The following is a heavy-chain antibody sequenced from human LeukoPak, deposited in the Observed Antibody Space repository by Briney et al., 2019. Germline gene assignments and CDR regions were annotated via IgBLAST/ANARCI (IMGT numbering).Heavy chain of an antibody. CDR2: IYYSGST. V-gene: IGHV4-39*01. CDR1: GGSISSSSYY. J-gene: IGHJ3*02. Sequence: TSETLSLTRTVSGGSISSSSYYWGWIRQPPGKGLEWIGSIYYSGSTYYNPSLKSRVTISVDTSKNQFSLKLSSVTAADTAVYYCASDRIEVDAFDIWGQGTMVTVSS. CDR3: ASDRIEVDAFDI. D-gene: IGHD2-15*01.